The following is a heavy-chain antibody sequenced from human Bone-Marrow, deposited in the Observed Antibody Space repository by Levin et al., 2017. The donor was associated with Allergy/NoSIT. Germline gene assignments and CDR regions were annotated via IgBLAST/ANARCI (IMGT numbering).Heavy chain of an antibody. D-gene: IGHD6-13*01. CDR2: IYYSGST. CDR3: ARHRRRSSSWYLGWFDP. Sequence: GSLRLSCTVSGGSISSSSYYWGWIRQPPGKGLEWIGSIYYSGSTYYNPSLKSRVTISVDTSKNQFSLKLSSVTAADTAVYYCARHRRRSSSWYLGWFDPWGQGTLVTVSS. CDR1: GGSISSSSYY. V-gene: IGHV4-39*01. J-gene: IGHJ5*02.